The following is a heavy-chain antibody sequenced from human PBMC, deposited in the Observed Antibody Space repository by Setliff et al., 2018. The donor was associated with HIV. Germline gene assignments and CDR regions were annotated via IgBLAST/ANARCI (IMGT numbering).Heavy chain of an antibody. CDR2: INPKSDGT. D-gene: IGHD1-1*01. Sequence: ASVKVSCKASGYSFTDYYIHWVRQAPGQGLEWMGWINPKSDGTNYAQKFQGWITMTRDTSISTAYMELSRLRSDDTAVYYCAQEERDAYNYWFDPWGQGTLVTVSS. V-gene: IGHV1-2*04. J-gene: IGHJ5*02. CDR3: AQEERDAYNYWFDP. CDR1: GYSFTDYY.